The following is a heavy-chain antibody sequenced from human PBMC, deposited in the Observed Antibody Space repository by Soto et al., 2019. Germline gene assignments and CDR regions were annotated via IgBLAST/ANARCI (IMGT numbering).Heavy chain of an antibody. Sequence: GGSLRLSCAASGFTFSSYSMNWVRQAPGKGLEWVSSISSSSYIYYADSVKGRFTISRDNAKNSLYLQMNSLRAEDTAVYYCARAGWVTGSAFDIWGQGTMVTVSS. V-gene: IGHV3-21*01. CDR3: ARAGWVTGSAFDI. CDR2: ISSSSYI. D-gene: IGHD3-9*01. J-gene: IGHJ3*02. CDR1: GFTFSSYS.